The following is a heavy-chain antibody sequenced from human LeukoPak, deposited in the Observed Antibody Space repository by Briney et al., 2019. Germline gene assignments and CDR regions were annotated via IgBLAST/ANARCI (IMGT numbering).Heavy chain of an antibody. V-gene: IGHV5-51*01. J-gene: IGHJ5*02. CDR1: GYSFTSYW. CDR3: ARQWGIAAAGANWFDP. D-gene: IGHD6-13*01. Sequence: HGESLKISCKGSGYSFTSYWIGWVRQMPGKGLEWMGIIYPGDSDTRYSPSFQGQVTISADKSISTAYLQWSSLKASDTAMYYCARQWGIAAAGANWFDPWGQGTLVTVSS. CDR2: IYPGDSDT.